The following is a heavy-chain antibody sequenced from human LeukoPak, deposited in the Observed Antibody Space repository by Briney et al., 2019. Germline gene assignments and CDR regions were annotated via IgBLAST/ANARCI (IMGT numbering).Heavy chain of an antibody. CDR1: GGSISSYY. J-gene: IGHJ3*02. CDR2: IDYRGST. Sequence: SETLSLTCTVSGGSISSYYWSWIRQPPGKGLEWIAYIDYRGSTTYNPSLRSRVTISVDTSRNQFSLKLSSVTAADTAVYYCARSRSGYSYDHAAFEIWGQGTMVTVSS. V-gene: IGHV4-59*01. D-gene: IGHD5-18*01. CDR3: ARSRSGYSYDHAAFEI.